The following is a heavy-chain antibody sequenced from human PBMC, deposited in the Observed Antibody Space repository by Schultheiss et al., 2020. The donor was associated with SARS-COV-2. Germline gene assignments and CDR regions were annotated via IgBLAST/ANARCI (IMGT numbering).Heavy chain of an antibody. CDR1: GYTFTSYG. CDR2: INPNSGGT. Sequence: ASVKVSCKASGYTFTSYGISWVRQAPGQGLEWMGWINPNSGGTNYAQKFQGRVTMTRDTSISTAYMELSSLRSEDTAVYYCASAEYSSLRTLGYWGQGTLVTVSS. J-gene: IGHJ4*02. V-gene: IGHV1-2*02. D-gene: IGHD6-6*01. CDR3: ASAEYSSLRTLGY.